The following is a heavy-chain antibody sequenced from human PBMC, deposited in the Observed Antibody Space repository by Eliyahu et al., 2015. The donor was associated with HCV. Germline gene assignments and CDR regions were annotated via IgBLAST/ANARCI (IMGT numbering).Heavy chain of an antibody. Sequence: QVQLQXSGPGLVKPSETLSLTCXVSGGSISSYYWSWIRQPPGKGLEWIGYIYYXGSTNYNPSLKSRVTISVDTSKNQFSLKLSSVTAADTAVYYCAREPYYDILTDPYGMDVWGQGTTVTVSS. V-gene: IGHV4-59*01. D-gene: IGHD3-9*01. CDR1: GGSISSYY. CDR2: IYYXGST. J-gene: IGHJ6*02. CDR3: AREPYYDILTDPYGMDV.